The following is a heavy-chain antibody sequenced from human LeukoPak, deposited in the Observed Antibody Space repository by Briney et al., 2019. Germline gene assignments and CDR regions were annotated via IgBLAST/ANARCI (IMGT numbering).Heavy chain of an antibody. Sequence: GGSLRLSCAASGFTFSSYGMSWVRQAPGKGLEWASAISGSGGSTYYADSVKGRFTISRDNSKNTLYLQMNSLRAEDTAVYYCAKEAPMDYDILTGYYIAWGQGTLVTVSS. V-gene: IGHV3-23*01. CDR1: GFTFSSYG. CDR3: AKEAPMDYDILTGYYIA. CDR2: ISGSGGST. J-gene: IGHJ5*02. D-gene: IGHD3-9*01.